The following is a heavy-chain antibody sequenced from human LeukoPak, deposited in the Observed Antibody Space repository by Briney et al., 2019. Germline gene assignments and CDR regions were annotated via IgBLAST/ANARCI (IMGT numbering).Heavy chain of an antibody. CDR2: VNNDGSST. Sequence: GGSLRLSCSASGFPFSSYAMHWVRQAPGKGLVWVSQVNNDGSSTTYADSVKGRFTISRDSARNTLYLQMNSLRAEDTAVYYCARDVWGGLGYWGQGTLVTVSS. CDR1: GFPFSSYA. V-gene: IGHV3-74*03. CDR3: ARDVWGGLGY. J-gene: IGHJ4*02. D-gene: IGHD2-8*01.